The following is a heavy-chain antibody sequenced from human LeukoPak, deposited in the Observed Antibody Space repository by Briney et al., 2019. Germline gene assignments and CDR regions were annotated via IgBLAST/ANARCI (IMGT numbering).Heavy chain of an antibody. CDR2: INPNSGGT. J-gene: IGHJ6*03. V-gene: IGHV1-2*02. D-gene: IGHD6-19*01. CDR1: GYTFTGYY. Sequence: GASVKVSCKASGYTFTGYYMHWVRQAPGQGLEWMGWINPNSGGTNYAQKFQGRVTMTRDTSISTAYMELSRLRSDDTAVYYCARDGVNQWLVLYYYYMDVWGKGTTVTVSS. CDR3: ARDGVNQWLVLYYYYMDV.